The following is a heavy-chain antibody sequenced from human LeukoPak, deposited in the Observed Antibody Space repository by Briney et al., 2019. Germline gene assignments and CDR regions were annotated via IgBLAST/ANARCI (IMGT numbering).Heavy chain of an antibody. CDR1: GFTFSSYA. Sequence: GGSLRLSCAASGFTFSSYAMSWVRQAPGKGLEWVSAISGSGGSTYYADSVKGRFTISRGNSKNTLYLQMNSLRAEDTAVYYCATERYYDSSGPDYWGQGTLVTVSS. V-gene: IGHV3-23*01. CDR2: ISGSGGST. J-gene: IGHJ4*02. CDR3: ATERYYDSSGPDY. D-gene: IGHD3-22*01.